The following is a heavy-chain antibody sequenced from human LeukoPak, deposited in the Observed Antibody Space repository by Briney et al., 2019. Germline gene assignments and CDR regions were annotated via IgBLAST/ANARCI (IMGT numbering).Heavy chain of an antibody. D-gene: IGHD6-6*01. J-gene: IGHJ5*02. CDR3: ATSSIAARRGPNWFDP. CDR1: GGSFSGYY. CDR2: INHSGST. V-gene: IGHV4-34*01. Sequence: SETLSLTCAVYGGSFSGYYWSWIRQPPGKGLEWIGEINHSGSTNYNPSLKSRVTKSVDTSKNQFSLKLSSVTAADTAVYYCATSSIAARRGPNWFDPWGQGTLVTVSS.